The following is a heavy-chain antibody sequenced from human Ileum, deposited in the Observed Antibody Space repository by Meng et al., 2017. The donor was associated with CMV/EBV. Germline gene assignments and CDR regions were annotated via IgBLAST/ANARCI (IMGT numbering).Heavy chain of an antibody. CDR3: ARPAARPRDTDYYYYGMDV. CDR1: GGTFSSYA. Sequence: SVKVSCKASGGTFSSYAISWVRQAPGQGLEWMGGIIPIFGTANYAQKFQGRVTITTDESTSTAYMELSSLRSEDTAVYYCARPAARPRDTDYYYYGMDVWAQGTTVTVSS. D-gene: IGHD6-6*01. J-gene: IGHJ6*02. V-gene: IGHV1-69*05. CDR2: IIPIFGTA.